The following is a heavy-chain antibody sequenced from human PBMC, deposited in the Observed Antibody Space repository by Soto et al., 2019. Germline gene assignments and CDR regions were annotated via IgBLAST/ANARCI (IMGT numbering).Heavy chain of an antibody. V-gene: IGHV3-21*01. J-gene: IGHJ6*02. CDR3: AGPTADSGYDSSHYYYYGMDV. CDR2: ISSSSSYI. CDR1: GFTFSSYS. D-gene: IGHD5-12*01. Sequence: EVQLVESGGGLVKPGGSLRLSCAASGFTFSSYSMNWVRQAPGKGLEWVSSISSSSSYIYYADSVKGRFTISRDNAKNSLYLRKNSLRAEDTAVYYCAGPTADSGYDSSHYYYYGMDVWGQGTTVTVSS.